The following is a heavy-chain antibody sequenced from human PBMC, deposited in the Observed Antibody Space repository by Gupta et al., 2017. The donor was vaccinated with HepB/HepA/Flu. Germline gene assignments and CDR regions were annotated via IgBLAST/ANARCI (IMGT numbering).Heavy chain of an antibody. D-gene: IGHD4-11*01. CDR2: ISYDGSNR. CDR3: ARDNRNSNYGPGYYFYGVDV. Sequence: VQLVESGGGVVQPGRSLRLSCAASGFTFTNYALHWVRQAPGKGLEWVAVISYDGSNRYYSDSVKGRFTISRDNSKNTLYLQVNSLRAEDTAVYYCARDNRNSNYGPGYYFYGVDVWGQGTTVTVSS. V-gene: IGHV3-30-3*01. J-gene: IGHJ6*02. CDR1: GFTFTNYA.